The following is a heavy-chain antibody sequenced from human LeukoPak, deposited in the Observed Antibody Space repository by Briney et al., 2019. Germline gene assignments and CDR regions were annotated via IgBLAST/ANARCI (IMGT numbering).Heavy chain of an antibody. J-gene: IGHJ4*02. Sequence: SETLSLTCTVSGGSISSYYWSWIRQPPGKGLEWIGYIYYSGSTNYNPSLKSRVTISLDTSKNQFSLKLSSVTAANTAVYYCAKAVYPVAGPFDYWGQGTLVTVSS. CDR1: GGSISSYY. D-gene: IGHD6-19*01. CDR2: IYYSGST. CDR3: AKAVYPVAGPFDY. V-gene: IGHV4-59*01.